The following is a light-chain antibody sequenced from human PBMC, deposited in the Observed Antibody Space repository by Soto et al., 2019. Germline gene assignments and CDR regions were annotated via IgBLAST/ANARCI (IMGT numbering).Light chain of an antibody. CDR2: GTS. J-gene: IGKJ1*01. CDR3: HQDFNLPWT. CDR1: QSVSSSY. Sequence: DIVLTQSPGTLSLSRGEGATLSCRASQSVSSSYLAWYQQKPGQAPRLLIYGTSTRATGIPVRFSGSGSGTDFTLTISSLQPEDFAVYFCHQDFNLPWTFGQGTKVDIK. V-gene: IGKV3D-7*01.